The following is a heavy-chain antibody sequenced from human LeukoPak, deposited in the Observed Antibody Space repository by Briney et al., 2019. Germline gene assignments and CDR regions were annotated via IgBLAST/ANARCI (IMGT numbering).Heavy chain of an antibody. V-gene: IGHV3-7*01. J-gene: IGHJ6*02. D-gene: IGHD3-3*01. Sequence: QPGGSLRLSCAASGFTFSSYWMSWVRQAPGKGLEWVANIKQDGSEKYYVDSVKGRFTISRDNAKNSLYLQMNSLRAEDTAVYYCARASPVNRYYDFWSGGYYYYGMDVWGQGTTVTVSS. CDR2: IKQDGSEK. CDR1: GFTFSSYW. CDR3: ARASPVNRYYDFWSGGYYYYGMDV.